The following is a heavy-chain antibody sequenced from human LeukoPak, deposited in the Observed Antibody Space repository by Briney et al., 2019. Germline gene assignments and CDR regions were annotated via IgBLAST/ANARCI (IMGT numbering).Heavy chain of an antibody. CDR3: ASARWDF. Sequence: PSETLSLTCAVSGDSIITSHWWSWVRQPPGKGLEWIGEIYHIGTTNYNPSLKSRVSISVDTSRNHFSLTLSSVTAADTAVYYCASARWDFWGQGTLVTVSS. D-gene: IGHD4-23*01. CDR1: GDSIITSHW. J-gene: IGHJ4*02. V-gene: IGHV4-4*02. CDR2: IYHIGTT.